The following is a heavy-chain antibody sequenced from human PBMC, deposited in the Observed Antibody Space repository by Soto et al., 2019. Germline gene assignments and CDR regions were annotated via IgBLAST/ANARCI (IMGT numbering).Heavy chain of an antibody. D-gene: IGHD6-25*01. V-gene: IGHV2-5*02. Sequence: ITWKESGPTLVKPTQTLTLTCTFSGFSLSTSGVGVGWIRQPPGKALKWLALIYWDDDKRYSPSLKSRLTITKDTSKIQVVLTMTNMDPVDTATYYCAHRSSGWDHDAIDIWGQGTMVTVSS. CDR1: GFSLSTSGVG. CDR2: IYWDDDK. CDR3: AHRSSGWDHDAIDI. J-gene: IGHJ3*02.